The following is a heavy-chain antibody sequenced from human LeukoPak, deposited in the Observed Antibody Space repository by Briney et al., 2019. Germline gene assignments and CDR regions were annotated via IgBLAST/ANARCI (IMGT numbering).Heavy chain of an antibody. CDR3: AKGGGGSCYSAHDY. D-gene: IGHD2-15*01. J-gene: IGHJ4*02. CDR1: GFTFSEYA. CDR2: ISYDGRQK. Sequence: GRSLRLSCAASGFTFSEYAMHWVRQAPGKGLEWVAVISYDGRQKYYGDSVKGRFTISRDNPKNTLYLQMNSLRDDDTAVYYCAKGGGGSCYSAHDYWGQGTLVTVSS. V-gene: IGHV3-30-3*01.